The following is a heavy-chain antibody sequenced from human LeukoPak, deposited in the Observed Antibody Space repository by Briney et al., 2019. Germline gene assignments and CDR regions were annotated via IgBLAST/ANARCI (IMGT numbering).Heavy chain of an antibody. CDR3: ARLSGYGDYPQDNDY. J-gene: IGHJ4*02. CDR1: GYTFTGYY. D-gene: IGHD4-17*01. Sequence: ASVKVSCKASGYTFTGYYMHWVRQAPGQGLEWMGIINPSGGSTSYAQKFQGRVTMTRDMSTSTVYMELSSLRSEDTAVYYCARLSGYGDYPQDNDYWGQGTLVTVSS. V-gene: IGHV1-46*01. CDR2: INPSGGST.